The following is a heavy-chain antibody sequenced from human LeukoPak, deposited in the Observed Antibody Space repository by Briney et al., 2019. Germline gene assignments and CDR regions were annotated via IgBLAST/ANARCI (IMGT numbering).Heavy chain of an antibody. J-gene: IGHJ4*02. Sequence: ASVKVSCTASGYTFTSYDINWVRQATGQGLEWMGWMNPNSGNTGYAQKFQGRVTMTRNTSISTAYMELSSLRSEDTAVYYCARGLGKRPQRDLDYWGQGTLVTVSS. CDR1: GYTFTSYD. V-gene: IGHV1-8*01. CDR2: MNPNSGNT. CDR3: ARGLGKRPQRDLDY.